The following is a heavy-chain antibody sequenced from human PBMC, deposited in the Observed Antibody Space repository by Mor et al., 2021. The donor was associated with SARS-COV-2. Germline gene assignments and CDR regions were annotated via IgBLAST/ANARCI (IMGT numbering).Heavy chain of an antibody. V-gene: IGHV4-34*01. CDR3: ARFGGYVVNIDS. Sequence: NPSLKSRVTISVDTSKNQFSLKLTSVTAADTAVYYCARFGGYVVNIDSWGQGILLTVSS. D-gene: IGHD3-16*01. J-gene: IGHJ4*02.